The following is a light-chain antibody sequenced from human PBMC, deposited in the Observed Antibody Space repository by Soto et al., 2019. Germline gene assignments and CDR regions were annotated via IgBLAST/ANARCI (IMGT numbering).Light chain of an antibody. CDR1: SGHSSFA. V-gene: IGLV4-69*01. Sequence: QLVLTQSPSASASLGASVMLTCTLSSGHSSFAIAWHQQQPEKGPRYLMKINSDGSHTKGDGIPDRFSGSGSGAERYLTISSLQSEDEAEYYSQTLGTGIVFGGGTKLTVL. J-gene: IGLJ2*01. CDR2: INSDGSH. CDR3: QTLGTGIV.